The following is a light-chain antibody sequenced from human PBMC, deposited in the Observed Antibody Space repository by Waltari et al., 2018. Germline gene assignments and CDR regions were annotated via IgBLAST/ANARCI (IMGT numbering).Light chain of an antibody. CDR2: DVT. J-gene: IGLJ2*01. Sequence: QSALTQPASVSGSPGQAITISSTGTSSDVGAYNYVSWYQHHPGQATKLMIYDVTSRPSGVSNRFSGSKSGNTASLTISGLQAEDEADYYCSSYTSSSTPLVFGGGTKLTVL. V-gene: IGLV2-14*03. CDR3: SSYTSSSTPLV. CDR1: SSDVGAYNY.